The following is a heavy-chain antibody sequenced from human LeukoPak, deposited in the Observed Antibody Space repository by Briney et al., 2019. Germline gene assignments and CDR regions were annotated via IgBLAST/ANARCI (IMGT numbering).Heavy chain of an antibody. V-gene: IGHV3-21*01. Sequence: GGSLRLSCAASGFTFSSYSMNWVRQAPGKGLEWVSSISSSISYIYYADSVKGRFTISRDNAKNSLYLQMNSLRAEDTAVYYCARVGCAGSSTSCYPHYGMDVWGQGTTVTVSS. J-gene: IGHJ6*02. CDR2: ISSSISYI. CDR3: ARVGCAGSSTSCYPHYGMDV. D-gene: IGHD2-2*01. CDR1: GFTFSSYS.